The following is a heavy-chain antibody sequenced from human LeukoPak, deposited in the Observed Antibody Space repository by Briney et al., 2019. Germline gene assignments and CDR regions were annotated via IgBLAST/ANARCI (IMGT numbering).Heavy chain of an antibody. CDR2: ISAYNGNT. Sequence: ASVKVSCKASGYTFTSYGISWVRQAPGQGLEWMGWISAYNGNTNYAQKLQGRVTMTTDTSTSTAYMELRSLRSDDTAVYYCAREIAAADTYWYFDLWGRGTLVTVSS. V-gene: IGHV1-18*01. J-gene: IGHJ2*01. CDR3: AREIAAADTYWYFDL. CDR1: GYTFTSYG. D-gene: IGHD6-13*01.